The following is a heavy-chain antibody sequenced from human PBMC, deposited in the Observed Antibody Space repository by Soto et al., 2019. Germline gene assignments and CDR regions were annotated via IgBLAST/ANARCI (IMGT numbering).Heavy chain of an antibody. CDR2: IDPSDSYT. J-gene: IGHJ4*02. D-gene: IGHD3-22*01. CDR3: ARRYYYDSRGFDY. CDR1: GYSFASYW. V-gene: IGHV5-10-1*01. Sequence: LGESLKISCKGSGYSFASYWISWVRQMPGKGLEWMGRIDPSDSYTNYSPSFQGHVTISADKSISTAYLQWSSLRASDTAMYYCARRYYYDSRGFDYWGQGTLVTVSS.